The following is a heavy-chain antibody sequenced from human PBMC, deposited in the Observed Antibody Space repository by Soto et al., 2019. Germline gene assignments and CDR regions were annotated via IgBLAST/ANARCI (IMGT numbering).Heavy chain of an antibody. J-gene: IGHJ4*02. CDR2: ITTHTGHT. CDR1: GYSFTNNL. D-gene: IGHD4-17*01. Sequence: ASVKVSCKTSGYSFTNNLINCVLQSPLQGLEWMGWITTHTGHTMVAQKFQGRLTMTTDTSTATAFMELMSLRSDDTAMYFCARDIHMTTPHYFDSWGQGTPVTVSS. V-gene: IGHV1-18*01. CDR3: ARDIHMTTPHYFDS.